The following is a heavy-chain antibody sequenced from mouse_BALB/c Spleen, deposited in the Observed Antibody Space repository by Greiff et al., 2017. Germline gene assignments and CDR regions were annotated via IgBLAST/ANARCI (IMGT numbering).Heavy chain of an antibody. Sequence: QVQLQQSGAELVRPGTSVKISCKASGYTFTNYWLGWVKQRPGHGLEWIGDIYPGGGYTKYNEKFKGKATLTADTSSSTAYMQLSSLTSEDSAVYFCARTPNYYGSSSYAMDYWGQGTSVTVSS. D-gene: IGHD1-1*01. CDR2: IYPGGGYT. J-gene: IGHJ4*01. CDR3: ARTPNYYGSSSYAMDY. V-gene: IGHV1-63*02. CDR1: GYTFTNYW.